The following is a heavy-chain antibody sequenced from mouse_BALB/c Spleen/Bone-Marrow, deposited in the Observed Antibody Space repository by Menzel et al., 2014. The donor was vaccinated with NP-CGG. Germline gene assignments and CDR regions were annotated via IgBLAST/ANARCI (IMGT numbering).Heavy chain of an antibody. Sequence: VQLQQSGPELVKPGASVKISCKASGYSFTGYFMNWVMQSHGKSLEWIGRINPYNGDTFYNQKFKGKATLTVDKSSSTARMELRSLASEDSAVYYCARDYYDYYLDYWGQGTTLTVSS. J-gene: IGHJ2*01. D-gene: IGHD2-4*01. CDR3: ARDYYDYYLDY. V-gene: IGHV1-20*02. CDR1: GYSFTGYF. CDR2: INPYNGDT.